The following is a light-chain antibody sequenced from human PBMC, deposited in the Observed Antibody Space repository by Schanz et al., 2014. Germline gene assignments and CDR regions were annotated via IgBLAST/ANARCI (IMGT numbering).Light chain of an antibody. V-gene: IGKV3-11*01. Sequence: EIVLTQSPGTLSLSPGERATLSCRASQSVSSNLAWYQQKPGQAPRLLIYEASNRATGIATRFSGSGSGTDFILTISSLEPEDSAVYYCQHRRTFGHGTKLEIK. CDR3: QHRRT. J-gene: IGKJ2*01. CDR1: QSVSSN. CDR2: EAS.